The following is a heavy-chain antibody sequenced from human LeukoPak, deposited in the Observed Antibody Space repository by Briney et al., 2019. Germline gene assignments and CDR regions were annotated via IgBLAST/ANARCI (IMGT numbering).Heavy chain of an antibody. CDR1: GFTFSSYW. V-gene: IGHV3-23*01. CDR2: ISGSGGST. J-gene: IGHJ4*02. CDR3: ASIAVAGI. Sequence: GGSLRLSCAASGFTFSSYWMSWVRQAPGRGLEWVSAISGSGGSTYSADSVKGRFTISRDNSENTLYQQMSSLRAEDTAVYYCASIAVAGIWGQGTLVTVSS. D-gene: IGHD6-19*01.